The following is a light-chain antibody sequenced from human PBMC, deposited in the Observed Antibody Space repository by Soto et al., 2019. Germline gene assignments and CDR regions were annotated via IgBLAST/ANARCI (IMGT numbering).Light chain of an antibody. CDR2: LDSAGRH. Sequence: QPVLTQSPSASASLGASVKLTCTLSSGHSTYAIAWHQQQPEKGPRFLMNLDSAGRHSKGDEIPDRFSGSSSGAERYLTISSLQSEDEADYYCQTWGTGFRVFGGRTKLTVL. V-gene: IGLV4-69*01. CDR3: QTWGTGFRV. J-gene: IGLJ3*02. CDR1: SGHSTYA.